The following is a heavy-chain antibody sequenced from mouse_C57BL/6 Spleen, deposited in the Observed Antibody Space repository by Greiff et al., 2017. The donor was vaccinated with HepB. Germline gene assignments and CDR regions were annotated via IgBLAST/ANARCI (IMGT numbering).Heavy chain of an antibody. CDR3: AELTGSYAMDY. V-gene: IGHV3-6*01. J-gene: IGHJ4*01. Sequence: EVKLQESGPGLVKPSQSLSLTCSVTGYSITSGYYWNWIRQFPGNKLEWMGYISYDGSNNYNPSLKNRISITRDTSKNQFFLKLNSVTTEDTATYYCAELTGSYAMDYWGQRTSVTVSS. CDR2: ISYDGSN. CDR1: GYSITSGYY. D-gene: IGHD4-1*01.